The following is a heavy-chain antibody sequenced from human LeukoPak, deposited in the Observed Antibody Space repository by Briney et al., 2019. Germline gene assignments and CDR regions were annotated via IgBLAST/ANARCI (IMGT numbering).Heavy chain of an antibody. Sequence: PGGSLRLSCAASGFTFDDYAMHWVRQAPGKGLEWGSGISWNSGSIGYADSVKGRFTISRDNAKNSLYLQMNSLRAEDTALYYCAKSIGVDTAMVIYYFDYWGQGTLVTVSS. CDR2: ISWNSGSI. J-gene: IGHJ4*02. CDR3: AKSIGVDTAMVIYYFDY. D-gene: IGHD5-18*01. V-gene: IGHV3-9*01. CDR1: GFTFDDYA.